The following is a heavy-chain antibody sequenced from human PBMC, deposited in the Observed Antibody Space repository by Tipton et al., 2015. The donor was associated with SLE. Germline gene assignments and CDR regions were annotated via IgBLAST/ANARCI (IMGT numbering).Heavy chain of an antibody. CDR1: GFTFSSYG. V-gene: IGHV3-30*02. CDR2: IRYDGSNK. CDR3: AKDRGESQGFQQ. J-gene: IGHJ1*01. Sequence: SLRLSYAASGFTFSSYGMDWVRQAPGKGLEWVAFIRYDGSNKYYADSVKGRFTISRDNSENTLSLQMNGLRPEDTAVYYCAKDRGESQGFQQWGQGTLVTVSS. D-gene: IGHD2-21*01.